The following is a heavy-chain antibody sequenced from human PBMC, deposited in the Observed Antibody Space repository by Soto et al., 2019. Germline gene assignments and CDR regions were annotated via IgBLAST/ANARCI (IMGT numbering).Heavy chain of an antibody. J-gene: IGHJ5*02. V-gene: IGHV4-39*01. D-gene: IGHD3-16*02. Sequence: SETLSLTCSVSGGSISSFTYYWGWVRQPPGKGLEWIGTVYYNENTYYNPSLKSRVTITLDTAKNQFSLNLRYVTAADPAMYFRGRRDRYYRSPGWLDPWGPGTLVTVSS. CDR3: GRRDRYYRSPGWLDP. CDR2: VYYNENT. CDR1: GGSISSFTYY.